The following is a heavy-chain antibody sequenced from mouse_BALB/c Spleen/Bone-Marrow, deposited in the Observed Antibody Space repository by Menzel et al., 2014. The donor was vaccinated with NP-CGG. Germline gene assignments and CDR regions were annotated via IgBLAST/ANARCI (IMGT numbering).Heavy chain of an antibody. J-gene: IGHJ3*01. CDR1: GYSFTSYW. CDR3: TRYDLTTRAFAY. V-gene: IGHV1-61*01. D-gene: IGHD3-3*01. Sequence: VHLVESGAELVRPGASVKLSCKASGYSFTSYWMNWVKQRPGQGLEWIGMIHLSDSESRLNQKFKDKATLTVDESSSTAYMQLSSPTSEDSAVYYCTRYDLTTRAFAYWGQGTLVTVSA. CDR2: IHLSDSES.